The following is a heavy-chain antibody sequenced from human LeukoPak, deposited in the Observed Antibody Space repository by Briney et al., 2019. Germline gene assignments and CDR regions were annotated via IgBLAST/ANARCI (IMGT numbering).Heavy chain of an antibody. CDR2: IYYSGST. CDR1: GGSISSSSYY. J-gene: IGHJ4*02. D-gene: IGHD3-9*01. CDR3: ARGDYDILTTPFDY. V-gene: IGHV4-61*05. Sequence: SETLSLTCTVSGGSISSSSYYWGWIRQPPGKGLEWVGYIYYSGSTNYNPSLKGRVTISVDTSKNQFSLKLSSVTAADTAVYYCARGDYDILTTPFDYWGQGTLVTVSS.